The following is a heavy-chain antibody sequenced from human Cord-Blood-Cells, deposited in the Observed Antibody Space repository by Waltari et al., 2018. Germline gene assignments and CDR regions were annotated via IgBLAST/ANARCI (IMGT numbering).Heavy chain of an antibody. Sequence: QVQLQESGPGLVKPSETLSLTCTVSGGSISSHYWSWIRQPPGKGLEWIGYIYYRGSTNYNPSLKSRVTISVDTSKNQFSRKLSSVTAADTAVYYCARGSSYYYDSSGYYYFDYWGQGTLVTVSS. CDR1: GGSISSHY. V-gene: IGHV4-59*11. D-gene: IGHD3-22*01. CDR2: IYYRGST. J-gene: IGHJ4*02. CDR3: ARGSSYYYDSSGYYYFDY.